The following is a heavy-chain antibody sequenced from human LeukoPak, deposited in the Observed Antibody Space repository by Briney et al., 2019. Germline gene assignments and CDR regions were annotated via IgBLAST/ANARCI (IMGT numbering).Heavy chain of an antibody. D-gene: IGHD3-9*01. CDR2: IYYSGST. CDR3: ARHGPYDILTGYYFSFDY. V-gene: IGHV4-59*08. CDR1: GGSISSYY. Sequence: TTSETLSLTCTASGGSISSYYWSWIRQPPGKGLEWIGYIYYSGSTNYNPSLKSRVTISVDTSKNQFSLKLSSVTAADTAVYYCARHGPYDILTGYYFSFDYWGQGTLVTVSS. J-gene: IGHJ4*02.